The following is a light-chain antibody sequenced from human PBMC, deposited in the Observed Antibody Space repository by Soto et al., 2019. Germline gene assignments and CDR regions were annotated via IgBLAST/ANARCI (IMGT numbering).Light chain of an antibody. J-gene: IGLJ3*02. CDR3: QSYDATNQV. CDR1: SGSIASNY. V-gene: IGLV6-57*01. CDR2: EDN. Sequence: NFMLTQPHSVSESPGKTVIISCTRSSGSIASNYVQWYQQRPGSSPTTVIYEDNQRPSGVPDRFSGSIDSSSNFASLTISGLETEDEADYYCQSYDATNQVFGGGTKLPS.